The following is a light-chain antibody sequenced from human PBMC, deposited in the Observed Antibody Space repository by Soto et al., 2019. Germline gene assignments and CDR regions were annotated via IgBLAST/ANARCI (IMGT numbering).Light chain of an antibody. Sequence: DIQLTQFPSFLSASVGDRVTIACRASQGISINLAWYQQRPGKVPNLLIYDASSLRSGVPSRFSGSGSGTEFTLTISSLQPEDFATYYCQQLSTYPRTFGQGTKVEIK. CDR1: QGISIN. CDR3: QQLSTYPRT. CDR2: DAS. J-gene: IGKJ1*01. V-gene: IGKV1-9*01.